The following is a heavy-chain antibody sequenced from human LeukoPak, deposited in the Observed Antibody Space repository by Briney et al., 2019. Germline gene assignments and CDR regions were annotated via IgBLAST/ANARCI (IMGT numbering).Heavy chain of an antibody. CDR1: GFTFNYYG. V-gene: IGHV3-30*12. J-gene: IGHJ2*01. D-gene: IGHD1-1*01. CDR3: ARDSDTTGNHWFFDV. Sequence: GGSLRLSCEASGFTFNYYGMQWVRQAPGKGLQWVAAIAPDGTYTYYADSMKGRFAISRDNSKNTLYLQIYSLTVVGTAVYYCARDSDTTGNHWFFDVWGRGTLVTVSS. CDR2: IAPDGTYT.